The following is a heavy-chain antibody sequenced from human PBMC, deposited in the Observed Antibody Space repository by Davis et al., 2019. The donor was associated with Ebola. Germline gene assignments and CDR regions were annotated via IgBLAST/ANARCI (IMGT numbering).Heavy chain of an antibody. V-gene: IGHV3-33*01. CDR1: GFTSTNYG. D-gene: IGHD4-17*01. Sequence: PGGSLRLSCAASGFTSTNYGIPWVPQAPGKGWEWVAVIWYDGSNKNYADSVKGRFTIYRDNSKNTLYLQMNSLRAEDTAVYYCARDRGSYGDNADYWGQGTLVSVSS. J-gene: IGHJ4*02. CDR3: ARDRGSYGDNADY. CDR2: IWYDGSNK.